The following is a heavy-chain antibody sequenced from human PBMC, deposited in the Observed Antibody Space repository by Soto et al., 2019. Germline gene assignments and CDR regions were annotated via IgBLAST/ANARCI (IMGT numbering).Heavy chain of an antibody. J-gene: IGHJ6*03. D-gene: IGHD2-2*01. CDR2: ITGSTGTT. Sequence: GGALRLSCAASGFTLSNFAMSWVRHAPGKGLEWVSEITGSTGTTYYADSVKGRFVISRDNSKNTLHLQMNSLRAEDTAVYYCAKDTSSSPYYMDVWGKGTTVTVSS. CDR3: AKDTSSSPYYMDV. CDR1: GFTLSNFA. V-gene: IGHV3-23*01.